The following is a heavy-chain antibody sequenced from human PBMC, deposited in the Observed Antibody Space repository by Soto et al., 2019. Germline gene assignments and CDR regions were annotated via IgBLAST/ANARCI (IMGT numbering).Heavy chain of an antibody. J-gene: IGHJ4*02. D-gene: IGHD3-10*01. CDR2: IIPILGIA. CDR3: ARVYGSGSLPFDY. Sequence: QVQLVQSGAEVKKPGSSVKVSCKASGGTFSSYTISWVRQAPGQGLEWMGRIIPILGIANYAQKFQGRVTITADKSTSTAYMELSSLRSEDTAVYYCARVYGSGSLPFDYWGQGTLVTVSS. V-gene: IGHV1-69*02. CDR1: GGTFSSYT.